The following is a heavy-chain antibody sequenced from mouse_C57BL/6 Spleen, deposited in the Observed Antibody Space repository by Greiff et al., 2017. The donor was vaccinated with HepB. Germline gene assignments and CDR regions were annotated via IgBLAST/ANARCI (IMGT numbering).Heavy chain of an antibody. V-gene: IGHV1-59*01. J-gene: IGHJ4*01. CDR2: IDPSDSYT. D-gene: IGHD5-1*01. Sequence: QVQLKQPGAELVRPGTSVKLSCKASGYTFTSYWMHWVKQRPGQGLEWIGVIDPSDSYTNYNQKFKGKATLTVDTSSSTAYMQLSSLTSEDSAVYYCARYLYYAMDYWGQGTSVTVSS. CDR3: ARYLYYAMDY. CDR1: GYTFTSYW.